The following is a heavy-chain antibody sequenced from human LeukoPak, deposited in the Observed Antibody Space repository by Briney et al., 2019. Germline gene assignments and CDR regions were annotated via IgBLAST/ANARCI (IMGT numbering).Heavy chain of an antibody. V-gene: IGHV1-69*05. CDR1: GGTFSSYA. D-gene: IGHD6-19*01. J-gene: IGHJ4*02. Sequence: SVKVSCKASGGTFSSYAISWVRQAPGQGLEWMGRIIPIFGTANYAQKFQGRVTITTDESTSTAYMELSSLRTEDTAVCYCARGGSGWYEYWGQGTLVTVSS. CDR2: IIPIFGTA. CDR3: ARGGSGWYEY.